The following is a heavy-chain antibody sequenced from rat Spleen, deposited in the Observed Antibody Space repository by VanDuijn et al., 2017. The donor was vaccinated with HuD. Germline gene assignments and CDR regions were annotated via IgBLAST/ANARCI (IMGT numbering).Heavy chain of an antibody. J-gene: IGHJ4*01. Sequence: QVQLKESGPGLVQPSETLSLTCTVSGFSLTSYSVSWVRQPSGKGPEWMGRMWYDGSTEYNSALKSRLSISRDTSKNHIFLKMNSLQSEDTATYHCARAPGNGYVMDAWGQGASVTVSS. D-gene: IGHD5-1*01. CDR2: MWYDGST. CDR1: GFSLTSYS. CDR3: ARAPGNGYVMDA. V-gene: IGHV2-45*01.